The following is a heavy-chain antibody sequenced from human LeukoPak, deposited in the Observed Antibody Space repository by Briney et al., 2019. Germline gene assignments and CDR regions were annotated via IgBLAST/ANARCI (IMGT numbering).Heavy chain of an antibody. D-gene: IGHD4-17*01. V-gene: IGHV4-59*01. J-gene: IGHJ5*02. CDR2: IYYSGST. CDR3: ARGTYGNWFDP. Sequence: SETLSLTCTVSGGSISSYYWSWIRQPPGKGLEWIGYIYYSGSTNYNPSLKSRVTISVDTSKNQFPLKLSSVTAADTAVYYCARGTYGNWFDPWGQGTLVTVSS. CDR1: GGSISSYY.